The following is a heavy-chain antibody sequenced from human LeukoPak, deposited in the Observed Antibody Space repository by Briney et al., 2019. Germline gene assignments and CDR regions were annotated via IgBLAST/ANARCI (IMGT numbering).Heavy chain of an antibody. V-gene: IGHV1-2*02. D-gene: IGHD5-12*01. CDR2: INPNSGGT. Sequence: ASVKVSCKASGYTFTGYYMHWVRQAPGQGLEWMGWINPNSGGTNYAQKFQGRVTMTRDTSISTAYMELSRLRSDDTAVYYCARDGFEWLRFGGVYYYYYYMDVWGKGTTVTVSS. CDR3: ARDGFEWLRFGGVYYYYYYMDV. J-gene: IGHJ6*03. CDR1: GYTFTGYY.